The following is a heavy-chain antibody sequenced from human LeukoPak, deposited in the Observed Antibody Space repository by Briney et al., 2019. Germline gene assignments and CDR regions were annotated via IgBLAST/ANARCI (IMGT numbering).Heavy chain of an antibody. J-gene: IGHJ4*02. CDR3: VRDPFDSSGHDQGAY. V-gene: IGHV3-30-3*01. CDR2: ISYDGSNK. Sequence: GRSLRLSCAASGFTFSSYAMHWVRQAPGKGLEWVAVISYDGSNKYYADSAKGRFTLSRDNSKNMVHLQMNSLRVDDTAVYYCVRDPFDSSGHDQGAYWGQGALVTVSS. D-gene: IGHD3-22*01. CDR1: GFTFSSYA.